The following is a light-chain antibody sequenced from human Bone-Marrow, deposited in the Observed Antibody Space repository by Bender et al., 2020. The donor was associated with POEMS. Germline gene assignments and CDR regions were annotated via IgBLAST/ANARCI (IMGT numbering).Light chain of an antibody. CDR3: SSYTSSSLV. CDR1: SSDVGGYNY. CDR2: DVS. J-gene: IGLJ2*01. Sequence: QSALTQPASVSGSPGQSITISCTGTSSDVGGYNYVSWYQQHPGKAPKLMIYDVSNRPSGVSSRFSGSKSGNTASLTISGLQAADEADYYCSSYTSSSLVFGGGTKLTVL. V-gene: IGLV2-14*01.